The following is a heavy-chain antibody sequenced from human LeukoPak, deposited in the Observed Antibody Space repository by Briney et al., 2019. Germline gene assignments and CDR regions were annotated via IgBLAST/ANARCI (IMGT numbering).Heavy chain of an antibody. Sequence: PSETLSLTCTVSGGSIRSSYYYWGWIRQPPGKGLEWIGSIYDSGSTYYNPSLKSRVTISVDTSKNQFSLKLNSVTAADTAVYYCARTNGDYGVYYYCGMDVWGQGTTVTVSS. V-gene: IGHV4-39*07. D-gene: IGHD4-17*01. CDR1: GGSIRSSYYY. CDR3: ARTNGDYGVYYYCGMDV. CDR2: IYDSGST. J-gene: IGHJ6*02.